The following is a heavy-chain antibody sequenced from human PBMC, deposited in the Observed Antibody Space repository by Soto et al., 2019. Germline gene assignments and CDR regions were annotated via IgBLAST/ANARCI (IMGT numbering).Heavy chain of an antibody. Sequence: PGGSLRLSCAASGFTFSSYAMSWVRQAPGKGLEWVSAISGSGGSTYYADSVKGRFTISRDNSKNTLYLQMNSLRAEDTAVYYCAKDRGLVVPSSILGGMDVWGQGTTVTVSS. J-gene: IGHJ6*02. D-gene: IGHD2-2*01. CDR2: ISGSGGST. CDR1: GFTFSSYA. V-gene: IGHV3-23*01. CDR3: AKDRGLVVPSSILGGMDV.